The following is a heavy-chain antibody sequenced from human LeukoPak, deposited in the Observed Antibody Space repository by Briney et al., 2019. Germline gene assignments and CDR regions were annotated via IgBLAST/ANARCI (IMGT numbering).Heavy chain of an antibody. CDR2: IYYSGST. J-gene: IGHJ5*02. CDR1: GGSINSGGYY. Sequence: SETLSLTCTVSGGSINSGGYYWSWIRQHPGKGLEWIGYIYYSGSTYYNPSLKSRVTISVDTSKNQFSLKLSSVTAADTAVYYCARGSVQYWFDPWGQGTLVTVSS. V-gene: IGHV4-31*03. CDR3: ARGSVQYWFDP.